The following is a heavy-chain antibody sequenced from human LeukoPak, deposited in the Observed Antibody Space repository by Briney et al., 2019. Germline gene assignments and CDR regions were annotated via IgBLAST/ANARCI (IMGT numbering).Heavy chain of an antibody. CDR1: GYTFNNYG. CDR3: ARDYYDNTGYLPFDY. CDR2: ISAYNGHT. D-gene: IGHD3-22*01. J-gene: IGHJ4*02. Sequence: ASVKVSCKASGYTFNNYGIIWVRQAPGQGLEWMGWISAYNGHTNYAQKLQDRVTMTTDTSTSTAYMELRSLRSDDTAVYYCARDYYDNTGYLPFDYWGQGTLVTVSS. V-gene: IGHV1-18*01.